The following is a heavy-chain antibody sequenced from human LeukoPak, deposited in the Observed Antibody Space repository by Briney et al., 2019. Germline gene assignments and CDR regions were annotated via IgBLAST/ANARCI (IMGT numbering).Heavy chain of an antibody. D-gene: IGHD2-8*02. V-gene: IGHV4-30-2*01. CDR2: IYHSGST. Sequence: SQTLSLTCAVSGGSISSGGYSWSWIRQPPGKGLEWIGYIYHSGSTYYNPSLKSRVTISVDRSKNQFSLKLSSVTAADTAVYYCAFSSGPFDYWGQGTLVTVSS. CDR1: GGSISSGGYS. J-gene: IGHJ4*02. CDR3: AFSSGPFDY.